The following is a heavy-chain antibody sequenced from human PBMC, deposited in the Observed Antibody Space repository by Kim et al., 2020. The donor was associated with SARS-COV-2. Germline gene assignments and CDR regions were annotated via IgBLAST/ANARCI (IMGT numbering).Heavy chain of an antibody. J-gene: IGHJ5*02. CDR3: ASRMLHCISTSCYPRLNWFDP. D-gene: IGHD2-2*01. CDR1: GGSISSSSYY. Sequence: SETLSLTCTVSGGSISSSSYYWGWIRQPPGKGLEWIGSIYYSGSTYYNPSLKSRVTISVDTSKNQFSLKLSSVTAADTAVYYCASRMLHCISTSCYPRLNWFDPWGQGTLLTVSS. CDR2: IYYSGST. V-gene: IGHV4-39*01.